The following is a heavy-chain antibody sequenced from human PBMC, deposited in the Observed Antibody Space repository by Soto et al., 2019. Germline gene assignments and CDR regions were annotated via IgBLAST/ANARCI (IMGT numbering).Heavy chain of an antibody. CDR1: GFTFSSYW. CDR2: INSDGSST. CDR3: AVAVAGPTAIGY. V-gene: IGHV3-74*01. Sequence: LGGSLRLSCAASGFTFSSYWMHWVRQAPGKGLVWVSRINSDGSSTSYADSVKGRFTISRDNAKNTLYLQMNSLRAEDTAVYYCAVAVAGPTAIGYWGQGTLVTVSS. J-gene: IGHJ4*02. D-gene: IGHD6-19*01.